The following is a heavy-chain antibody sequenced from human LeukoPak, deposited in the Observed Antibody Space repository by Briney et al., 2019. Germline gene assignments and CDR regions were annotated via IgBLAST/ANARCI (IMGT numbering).Heavy chain of an antibody. V-gene: IGHV3-30*02. CDR1: GFMFSSYG. CDR2: IQHDGSGQ. J-gene: IGHJ3*02. CDR3: AKFDTVMVNHDAFDI. Sequence: GGSLRLSCTASGFMFSSYGMHWVRQAPGKGLDWMAYIQHDGSGQFYADSVKGRFTISRDNSKNTVYLQMNSLRVEDTALYYCAKFDTVMVNHDAFDIWGLGTMVTVSS. D-gene: IGHD5-18*01.